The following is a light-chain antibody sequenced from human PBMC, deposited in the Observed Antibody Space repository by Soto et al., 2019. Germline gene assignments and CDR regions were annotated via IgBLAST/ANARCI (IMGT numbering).Light chain of an antibody. J-gene: IGKJ1*01. V-gene: IGKV3D-15*01. Sequence: TLSPVNLSCSPWETSTLSSMASQSVSGYLAWYQQQPGQAARLLIYDVSNRATGIPARFSGSGCGTEFTLTISSLQSEDFAVSYCQQYHTWPPETFGQGTTVDI. CDR2: DVS. CDR1: QSVSGY. CDR3: QQYHTWPPET.